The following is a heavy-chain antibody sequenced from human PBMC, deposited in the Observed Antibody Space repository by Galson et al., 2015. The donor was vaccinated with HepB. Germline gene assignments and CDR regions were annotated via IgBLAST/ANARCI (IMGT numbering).Heavy chain of an antibody. V-gene: IGHV1-2*06. Sequence: SVKVSCKASGYTFTDYYIHWVRQAPGQGLEWMGRINPHSGGINFPQKFHARVTMTRDTSISTAYMELSRLTSDDTAMYYCAREDYFDNTGYNYWGQGSLVTVSS. J-gene: IGHJ4*02. D-gene: IGHD3-22*01. CDR3: AREDYFDNTGYNY. CDR1: GYTFTDYY. CDR2: INPHSGGI.